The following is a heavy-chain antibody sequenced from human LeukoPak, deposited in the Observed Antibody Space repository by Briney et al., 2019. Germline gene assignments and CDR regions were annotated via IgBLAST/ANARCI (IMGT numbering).Heavy chain of an antibody. CDR2: IKQDGSEK. D-gene: IGHD5-18*01. V-gene: IGHV3-7*03. J-gene: IGHJ5*02. Sequence: GGSLRLSCTASGFTFSDYWMSWVRQAPGKGLEWVANIKQDGSEKYYVDSVKGRFTISRDNAKNPLYLQMNSLRAEDTAVYYCARGGNSYGPNWFDPWGQGTLVTVSS. CDR3: ARGGNSYGPNWFDP. CDR1: GFTFSDYW.